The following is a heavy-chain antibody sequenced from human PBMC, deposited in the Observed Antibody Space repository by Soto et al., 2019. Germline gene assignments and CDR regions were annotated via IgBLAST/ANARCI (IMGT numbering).Heavy chain of an antibody. CDR3: ARGTITSIDMVDY. J-gene: IGHJ4*02. CDR2: IIGDGTRT. D-gene: IGHD2-21*01. Sequence: EVQLVESGGALVQPGGSLRLSCAASGFTFSTYWMHWVRQGPGKGLVWVSRIIGDGTRTNYADSVRGRFTVSRDNAKNTLYLQINSLTAEDTAVYYCARGTITSIDMVDYWGQGTLVTVSS. CDR1: GFTFSTYW. V-gene: IGHV3-74*01.